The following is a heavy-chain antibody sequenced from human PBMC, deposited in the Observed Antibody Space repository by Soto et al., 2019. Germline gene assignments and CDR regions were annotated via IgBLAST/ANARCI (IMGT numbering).Heavy chain of an antibody. CDR2: IKSKTDGGTT. D-gene: IGHD3-10*01. CDR1: GFTFSNAW. CDR3: AKGAEDITMVREIDY. J-gene: IGHJ4*02. V-gene: IGHV3-15*07. Sequence: PGWCLRLSCVASGFTFSNAWINWVRKAPGKGLEWVGRIKSKTDGGTTDFAAPVKGRFAISRDDSKNMVYLQMNSLRAEDTAVYYCAKGAEDITMVREIDYWGQGTLVTVSS.